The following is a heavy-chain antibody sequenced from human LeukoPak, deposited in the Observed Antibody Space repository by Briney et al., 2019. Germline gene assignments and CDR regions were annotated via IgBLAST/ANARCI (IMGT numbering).Heavy chain of an antibody. CDR3: ARPISSSWYGGWFDP. CDR1: GGSISSSSYY. CDR2: IYYSGST. V-gene: IGHV4-39*01. Sequence: SETLSLTCTASGGSISSSSYYWGWIRQPPGKGLEWIGSIYYSGSTYYNPSLKSRVTISVDTSKNQFSLKLSSVTAADTAVYYCARPISSSWYGGWFDPWGQGTLVTVSS. D-gene: IGHD6-13*01. J-gene: IGHJ5*02.